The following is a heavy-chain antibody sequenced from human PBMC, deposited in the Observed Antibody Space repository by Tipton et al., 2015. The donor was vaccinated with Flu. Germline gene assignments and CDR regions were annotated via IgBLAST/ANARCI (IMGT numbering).Heavy chain of an antibody. CDR2: IYYSGTT. J-gene: IGHJ4*02. CDR3: ARLSYYDVDLKNFYFDY. Sequence: PGLVKPSETLSLTCTVSGGSISSYYYNWIRQSPGKGLEWIGHIYYSGTTNYTPSLKSRVTISLDTSKNQFSLKLRSVTAADTAVYYCARLSYYDVDLKNFYFDYWGQGALVTVSS. D-gene: IGHD3-10*02. CDR1: GGSISSYY. V-gene: IGHV4-59*08.